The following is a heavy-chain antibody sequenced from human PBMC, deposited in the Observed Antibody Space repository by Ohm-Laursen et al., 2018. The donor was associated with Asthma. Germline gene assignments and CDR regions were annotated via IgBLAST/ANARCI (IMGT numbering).Heavy chain of an antibody. CDR1: GGSISSSSYY. D-gene: IGHD4-17*01. V-gene: IGHV4-39*01. J-gene: IGHJ4*02. Sequence: SQTLSLTCTVSGGSISSSSYYWGWIRQPPGKGLEWIGSIYYSGSIYYNPSLKSRVTISVATSKNQFFLKLSSVTAADTAVYYCARPDYGDFRIDYWGQGTLVTVSS. CDR2: IYYSGSI. CDR3: ARPDYGDFRIDY.